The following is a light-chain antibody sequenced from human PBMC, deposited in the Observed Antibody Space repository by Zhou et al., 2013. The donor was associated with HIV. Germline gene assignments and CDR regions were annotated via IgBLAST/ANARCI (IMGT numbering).Light chain of an antibody. CDR1: QTISNY. CDR3: QQLNSYPRT. Sequence: DIQMTQSPSSLSASVGDRVTITCRASQTISNYLNWYQQKPGKAPKLLIYAASSLKSGVPSRFSGSGSGTEFTLTISSLQPEDFGTYYCQQLNSYPRTFGQGTKVEIK. J-gene: IGKJ1*01. CDR2: AAS. V-gene: IGKV1-17*01.